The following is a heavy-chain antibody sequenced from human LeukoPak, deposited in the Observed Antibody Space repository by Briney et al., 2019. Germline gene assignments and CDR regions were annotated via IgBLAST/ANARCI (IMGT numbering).Heavy chain of an antibody. CDR2: IYRSGST. D-gene: IGHD1-26*01. V-gene: IGHV4-38-2*02. Sequence: PSETLSLTCTVSGYSNSSGYYWGWIRQPPGKGLEWIGTIYRSGSTYSNPSLRGRVTISVDTSKNQFSLKLSSVTAADTAVYYCARTGAGYYYYYMDVWGKGTTATVSS. CDR1: GYSNSSGYY. J-gene: IGHJ6*03. CDR3: ARTGAGYYYYYMDV.